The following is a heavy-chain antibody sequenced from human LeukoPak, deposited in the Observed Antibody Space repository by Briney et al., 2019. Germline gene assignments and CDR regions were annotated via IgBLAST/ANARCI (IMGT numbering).Heavy chain of an antibody. CDR1: GFTFSSYS. CDR2: ISSSSTI. Sequence: GGSLRLSCAASGFTFSSYSINWVRQAPGKGLEWVSYISSSSTISEADSVKGRFTISRDNDNNSMSLQMSRLRDEEPAVYYCARGGPSSSLAYWGQGTPVTVSS. J-gene: IGHJ4*02. V-gene: IGHV3-48*02. CDR3: ARGGPSSSLAY. D-gene: IGHD2-15*01.